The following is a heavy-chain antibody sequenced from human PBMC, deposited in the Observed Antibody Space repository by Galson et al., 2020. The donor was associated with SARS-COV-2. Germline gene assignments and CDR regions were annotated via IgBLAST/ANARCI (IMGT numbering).Heavy chain of an antibody. CDR2: IYYSGNT. CDR1: GDSIRDTAFY. J-gene: IGHJ4*02. D-gene: IGHD3-10*01. Sequence: ASETLSLTCTVSGDSIRDTAFYWGWIRQPPGKGLEWIGTIYYSGNTFYNPSLKSRVTVSVDATKNQFALRLSSVTASDTAMYYCARHIQDWDSVARGVIITPFDYWGQGFLVTVSS. V-gene: IGHV4-39*01. CDR3: ARHIQDWDSVARGVIITPFDY.